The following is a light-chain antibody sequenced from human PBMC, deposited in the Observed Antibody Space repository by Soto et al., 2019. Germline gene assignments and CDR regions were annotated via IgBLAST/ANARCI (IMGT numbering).Light chain of an antibody. J-gene: IGLJ2*01. V-gene: IGLV3-1*01. CDR2: QDS. CDR1: KLGNKY. Sequence: SSELTQPPSVSVSPGQTASITCSGDKLGNKYACWYQQKPGQSPVLVIFQDSKRPSGIPERFSGSNSGNTATLTISGTQAMDEAAYYCQAWDTSTVVFGGGTKLTVL. CDR3: QAWDTSTVV.